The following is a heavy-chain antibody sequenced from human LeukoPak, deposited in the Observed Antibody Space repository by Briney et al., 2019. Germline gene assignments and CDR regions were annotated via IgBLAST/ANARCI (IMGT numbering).Heavy chain of an antibody. CDR2: FYNSGSS. Sequence: SETLSLTCTVSGGSISDYYRGWIRQPPGKGLEWIGYFYNSGSSTYNPSLKSRVTISVDTSKEQFSLKVNSVTAADTGVYYCTRGAGWLIDYWGQGILVTVSS. V-gene: IGHV4-59*01. D-gene: IGHD3-16*01. J-gene: IGHJ4*02. CDR1: GGSISDYY. CDR3: TRGAGWLIDY.